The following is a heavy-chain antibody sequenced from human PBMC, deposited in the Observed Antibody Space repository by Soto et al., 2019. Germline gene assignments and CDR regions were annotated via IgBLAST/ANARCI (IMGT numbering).Heavy chain of an antibody. CDR1: GFSLSTSGVG. J-gene: IGHJ5*02. CDR3: AHLIHAYDFSIGYWFDP. Sequence: QITLKESGPTLVKPTQTLTLTCTFSGFSLSTSGVGVGWIRQPPGKALEWLALIYWDDDKRYSPSLKSRLTITKDTSKNQVFLTMTNMDPVDTATYYCAHLIHAYDFSIGYWFDPWGQGTLVTVSS. V-gene: IGHV2-5*02. CDR2: IYWDDDK. D-gene: IGHD3-3*01.